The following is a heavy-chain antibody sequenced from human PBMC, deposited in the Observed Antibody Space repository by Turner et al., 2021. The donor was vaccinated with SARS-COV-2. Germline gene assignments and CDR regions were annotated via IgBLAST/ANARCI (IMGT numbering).Heavy chain of an antibody. CDR1: GFPFSSYG. CDR3: ARDGSGYYDSSGYFDH. V-gene: IGHV3-33*01. J-gene: IGHJ4*02. Sequence: QVQLVESGGGVVQPGRSLSLSCAASGFPFSSYGMNWVRQAPGKGLEWVAVIWYDGSNKYYADSVKGRFTISRDNSKNTLYLQMNSLRAEDTAVYYCARDGSGYYDSSGYFDHWGQGTLVTVSS. CDR2: IWYDGSNK. D-gene: IGHD3-22*01.